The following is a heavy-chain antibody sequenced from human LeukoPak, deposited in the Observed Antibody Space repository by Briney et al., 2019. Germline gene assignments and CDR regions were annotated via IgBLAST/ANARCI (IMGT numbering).Heavy chain of an antibody. Sequence: PGGSLRLSCAASGFTFITSGIHWVRQAPGRGLEWVPLIPYDGGIEYYADSVKGRFTISRHISKNTLFRQLNSLRAEDTALYYCARDLQLWLNYFDFWGQGTLVTVSS. CDR2: IPYDGGIE. J-gene: IGHJ4*02. V-gene: IGHV3-30*03. CDR1: GFTFITSG. CDR3: ARDLQLWLNYFDF. D-gene: IGHD3-10*01.